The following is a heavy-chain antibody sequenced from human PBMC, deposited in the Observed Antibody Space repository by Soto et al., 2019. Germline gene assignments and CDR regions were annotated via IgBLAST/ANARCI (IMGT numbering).Heavy chain of an antibody. CDR2: MNPYSGNT. Sequence: ASVKVSCKASGHTFNSDDISWVRQATGQGLEWMGWMNPYSGNTDYAQTFQGRVTMTRNTSTSTAYMELSSLASEDTAVYYCATALEGVKATYNWNGREIWGQGTMVTVS. CDR3: ATALEGVKATYNWNGREI. J-gene: IGHJ3*02. D-gene: IGHD1-1*01. V-gene: IGHV1-8*01. CDR1: GHTFNSDD.